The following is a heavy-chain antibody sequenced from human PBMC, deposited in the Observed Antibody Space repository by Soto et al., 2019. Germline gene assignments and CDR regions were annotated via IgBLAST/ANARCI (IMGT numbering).Heavy chain of an antibody. CDR2: ISEDGNNK. Sequence: QVQLVESGGGVVQPGRSLRLSCVASGFTFSSHGMHWVRQAPGKGREWVAVISEDGNNKYYGDYVKRRFTISRANSKKTLYLQMNSRRVEDTAVYYCANVLPIRFWRSYDALDVWGRGTTVTVSS. CDR3: ANVLPIRFWRSYDALDV. D-gene: IGHD3-16*01. V-gene: IGHV3-30*18. J-gene: IGHJ6*02. CDR1: GFTFSSHG.